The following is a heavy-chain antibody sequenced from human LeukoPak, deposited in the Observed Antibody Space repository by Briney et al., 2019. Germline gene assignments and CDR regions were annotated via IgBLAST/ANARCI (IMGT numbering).Heavy chain of an antibody. D-gene: IGHD3-9*01. Sequence: GGSPRLSCAASGFTFSSYAMSWVRQAPGKGLEWVSAISGSGGSTYYADSVKGRFTISRDNSKNTLYLQMNSLRAEDTAVYYCAKSDYDILTGYYHYPDYWGQGTLVTVSS. J-gene: IGHJ4*02. CDR1: GFTFSSYA. V-gene: IGHV3-23*01. CDR2: ISGSGGST. CDR3: AKSDYDILTGYYHYPDY.